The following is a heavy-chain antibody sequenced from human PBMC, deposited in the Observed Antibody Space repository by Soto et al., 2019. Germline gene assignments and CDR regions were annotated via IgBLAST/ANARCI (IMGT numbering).Heavy chain of an antibody. D-gene: IGHD2-15*01. CDR1: GGSISGGGYY. J-gene: IGHJ4*02. CDR3: ARAGASPTTPIDY. Sequence: SETLSLTCTVSGGSISGGGYYWSWIRQHPGKGLEWIGYIYYSGSTYYNPSLKSRVTISVDTSKNQFSLKLSSVTAADTAVYYCARAGASPTTPIDYWGQGTLVTVSS. CDR2: IYYSGST. V-gene: IGHV4-31*03.